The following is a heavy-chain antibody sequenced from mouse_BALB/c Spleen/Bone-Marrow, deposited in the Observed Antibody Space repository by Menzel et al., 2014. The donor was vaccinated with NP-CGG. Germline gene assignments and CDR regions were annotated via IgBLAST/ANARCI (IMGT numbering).Heavy chain of an antibody. D-gene: IGHD1-1*01. J-gene: IGHJ1*01. CDR2: INPDSSTI. V-gene: IGHV4-1*02. Sequence: EVKVGESGGGLVQPGGSLKLSCAASGFDFSRYWMSWVRQAPGKGLEWIGEINPDSSTINYTPSLKDKSIISRHNAKNALYLQMSKVRSEDTALYYGARLNYYGNLFVWGAGTTVTVSS. CDR3: ARLNYYGNLFV. CDR1: GFDFSRYW.